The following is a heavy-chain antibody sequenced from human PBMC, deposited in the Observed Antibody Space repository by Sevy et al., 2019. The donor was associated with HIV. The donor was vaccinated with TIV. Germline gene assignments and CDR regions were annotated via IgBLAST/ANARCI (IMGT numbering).Heavy chain of an antibody. D-gene: IGHD3-10*01. CDR1: GFTFSSYG. J-gene: IGHJ4*02. Sequence: GGSLRLSCAASGFTFSSYGMHWVRQAPGKGLEWVAVISYDGSNKYYADSVKGRFTISRDNSKNTLYLQMNSLRAEDTAVYYCARDKLPPVMVTMVRGALSYFFDYWGQGTLVTVSS. CDR3: ARDKLPPVMVTMVRGALSYFFDY. CDR2: ISYDGSNK. V-gene: IGHV3-30*03.